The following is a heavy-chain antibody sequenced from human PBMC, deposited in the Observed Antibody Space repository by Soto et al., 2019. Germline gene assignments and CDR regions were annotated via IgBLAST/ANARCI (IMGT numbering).Heavy chain of an antibody. CDR3: AREFYYDSSGIGFDA. D-gene: IGHD3-22*01. Sequence: SETLSLTCPVYGGSFSGYYGSWIRQPPGKGLEWIGEINHSGSTHYNPSLKNRVTISVDRSKNEFSLKLSSVTAADTAIYYCAREFYYDSSGIGFDAWGQGTLVTVS. J-gene: IGHJ4*02. V-gene: IGHV4-34*01. CDR1: GGSFSGYY. CDR2: INHSGST.